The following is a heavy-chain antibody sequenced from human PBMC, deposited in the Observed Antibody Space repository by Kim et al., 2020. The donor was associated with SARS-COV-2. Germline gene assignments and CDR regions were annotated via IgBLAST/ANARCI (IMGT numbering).Heavy chain of an antibody. Sequence: GGSLRLSCAASGFTFSSYEMNWVRQAPGKGLEWVSHISSSGSTIYYADSVKGRFTISRDNANNSLYLQMNSLRAEDTAVYYCARSISFYDFSSVYPWHWYFDLWGRDTVITVS. J-gene: IGHJ2*01. CDR1: GFTFSSYE. V-gene: IGHV3-48*03. CDR2: ISSSGSTI. CDR3: ARSISFYDFSSVYPWHWYFDL. D-gene: IGHD3-3*01.